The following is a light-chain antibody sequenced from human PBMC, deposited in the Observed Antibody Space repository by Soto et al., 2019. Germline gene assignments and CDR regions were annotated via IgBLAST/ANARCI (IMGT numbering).Light chain of an antibody. CDR3: CSYAGSYNVV. V-gene: IGLV2-11*01. Sequence: QSVLTQPRSVSGSPGQSVTISCTGTSSDVGGYNYVSWYQQHPGKAPKLMIYDVSKRPSGVPDRFSGSKSGNTASLTISGLQAAEEADYSCCSYAGSYNVVFGGGTKLTVL. J-gene: IGLJ2*01. CDR1: SSDVGGYNY. CDR2: DVS.